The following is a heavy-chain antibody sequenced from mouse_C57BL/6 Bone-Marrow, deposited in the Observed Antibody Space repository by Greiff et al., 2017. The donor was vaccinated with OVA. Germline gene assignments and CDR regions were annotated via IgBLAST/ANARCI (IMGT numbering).Heavy chain of an antibody. CDR2: IDPSDSYT. D-gene: IGHD1-1*01. Sequence: VQLQQPGAELVRPGTSVKLSCKASGYTFTSYWMHWVKQRPGQGLEWIGVIDPSDSYTNYNQKFKGKATLTVDTSSSTAYMQLSSLTSEDSAVYYCARSKDYYGSSLDWYFDVWGTGTTVTVSS. V-gene: IGHV1-59*01. CDR3: ARSKDYYGSSLDWYFDV. J-gene: IGHJ1*03. CDR1: GYTFTSYW.